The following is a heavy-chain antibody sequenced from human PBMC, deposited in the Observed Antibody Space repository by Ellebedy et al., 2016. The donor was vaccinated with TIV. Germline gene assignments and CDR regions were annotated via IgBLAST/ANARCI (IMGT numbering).Heavy chain of an antibody. V-gene: IGHV4-39*07. Sequence: SETLSLXXTVSGGSISDNSYYWGWIRQSPGKELEWIGSLYFTGSSYNSPSLKSRITMSVETSKNQFSLKLSSVTAADTAVYYCARVAGVSTTYYFDSWGQGTQVTVSS. CDR1: GGSISDNSYY. J-gene: IGHJ4*02. D-gene: IGHD5/OR15-5a*01. CDR2: LYFTGSS. CDR3: ARVAGVSTTYYFDS.